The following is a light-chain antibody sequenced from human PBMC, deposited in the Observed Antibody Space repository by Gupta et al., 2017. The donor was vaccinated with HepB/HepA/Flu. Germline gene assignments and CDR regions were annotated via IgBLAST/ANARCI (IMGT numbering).Light chain of an antibody. CDR3: QQYRAFPT. CDR1: QNIDTC. V-gene: IGKV1-5*03. Sequence: DIQMTQSPSTLSVYVGDTVTITCRASQNIDTCLAWYHQKPGKAPKLLIHWASYLQSGVSSRFSGSGSGTEFILTISSLRTDDLGTYYCQQYRAFPTFGGGTRVEI. J-gene: IGKJ4*01. CDR2: WAS.